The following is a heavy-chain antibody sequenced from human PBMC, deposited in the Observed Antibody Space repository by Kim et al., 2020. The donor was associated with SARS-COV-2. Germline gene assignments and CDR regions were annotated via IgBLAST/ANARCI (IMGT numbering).Heavy chain of an antibody. V-gene: IGHV3-74*01. D-gene: IGHD3-10*01. CDR3: ARDRGKQDDY. CDR2: INRDGSRA. J-gene: IGHJ4*02. Sequence: GGSLRLSCEASGFSLSTYWMHWVRQAPGKGLMWVSHINRDGSRADYADSVRGRFTVSRDNAKNTLYLQMDSLRAEDTAVYYCARDRGKQDDYWGQGTQVT. CDR1: GFSLSTYW.